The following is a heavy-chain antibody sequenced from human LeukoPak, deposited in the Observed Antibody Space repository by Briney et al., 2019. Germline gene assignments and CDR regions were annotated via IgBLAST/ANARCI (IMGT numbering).Heavy chain of an antibody. D-gene: IGHD2-15*01. CDR3: AKDARQHIVVVAATVNWFDP. CDR2: ISGSGGST. J-gene: IGHJ5*02. V-gene: IGHV3-23*01. CDR1: GFTFSSYA. Sequence: GGSLRLSCAASGFTFSSYAMSWVRQAPGKGLEWVSAISGSGGSTYYADSVKGRFTISRDNSKNTLYLQMNSLRAKDTAVYYCAKDARQHIVVVAATVNWFDPWGQGTLVTVSS.